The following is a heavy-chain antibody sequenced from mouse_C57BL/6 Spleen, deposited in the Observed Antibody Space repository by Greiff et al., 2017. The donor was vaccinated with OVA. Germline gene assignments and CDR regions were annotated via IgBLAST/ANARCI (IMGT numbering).Heavy chain of an antibody. CDR2: ISSGGSYT. J-gene: IGHJ1*03. D-gene: IGHD1-1*01. CDR1: GFTFSSYG. Sequence: EVKLVESGGDLVKPGGSLKLSCAASGFTFSSYGMSWVRQTPDKRLEWVATISSGGSYTYYPDSVKGRFTISRDNAKNTLYLQMSRLKSEDTAMYYCAPYYYGSSYDWYFDVWGTGTTVTVSS. V-gene: IGHV5-6*02. CDR3: APYYYGSSYDWYFDV.